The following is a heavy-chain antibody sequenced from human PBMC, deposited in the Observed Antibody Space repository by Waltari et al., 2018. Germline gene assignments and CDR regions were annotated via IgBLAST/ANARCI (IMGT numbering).Heavy chain of an antibody. CDR1: GGSISSSSYY. CDR2: IYYSGST. Sequence: QLQLQESGPGLVKPSETLSLTCTVSGGSISSSSYYWGWIRQPPGKGLEWIGSIYYSGSTYYNPSLKSRVTISVDTSKNQFSLKLSSVTAADTAVYYCARRSKGRIAAAGTVDYWGQGTLVTVSS. CDR3: ARRSKGRIAAAGTVDY. V-gene: IGHV4-39*01. D-gene: IGHD6-13*01. J-gene: IGHJ4*02.